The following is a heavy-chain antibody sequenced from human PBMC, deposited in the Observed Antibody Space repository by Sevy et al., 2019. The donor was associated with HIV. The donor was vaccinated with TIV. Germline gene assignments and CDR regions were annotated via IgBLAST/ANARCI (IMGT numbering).Heavy chain of an antibody. CDR3: TTDRARSITIFGVTANWLDP. J-gene: IGHJ5*02. D-gene: IGHD3-3*01. V-gene: IGHV3-15*01. Sequence: GGSLRLSCAASGFTFSNAWMSWVRQAPGKGLEWVGRIKSKTDGGTTDYAAPVKGRFTISRDDSKNTLYLQMNSLKTEDTAVYYCTTDRARSITIFGVTANWLDPWGQGTLVTVSS. CDR1: GFTFSNAW. CDR2: IKSKTDGGTT.